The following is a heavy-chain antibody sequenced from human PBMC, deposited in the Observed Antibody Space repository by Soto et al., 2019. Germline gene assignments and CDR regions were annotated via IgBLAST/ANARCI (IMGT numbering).Heavy chain of an antibody. J-gene: IGHJ5*02. Sequence: SVKVSCKASRVAFSKFIVTWVRQAPGLGLEWVGGIIPIFGTANYAQKFQGRVTITADESTSTSYMEVNNLRSEDTAVYYCARVAEGGSSVSWFDPWGQGTLVTVSS. CDR1: RVAFSKFI. CDR3: ARVAEGGSSVSWFDP. D-gene: IGHD3-16*01. CDR2: IIPIFGTA. V-gene: IGHV1-69*13.